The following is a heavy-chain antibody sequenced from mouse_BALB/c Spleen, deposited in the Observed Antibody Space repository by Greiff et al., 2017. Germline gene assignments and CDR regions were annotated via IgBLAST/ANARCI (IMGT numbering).Heavy chain of an antibody. Sequence: EVQVVESGGGLVKPGGSLKLSCAASGFTFSSYAMSWVRQTPEKRLEWVASISSGGSTYYPDSVKGRFTISRDNARNILYLQMSSRRSEDTAMYYCARKENYGSSYGWFAYWGQGTLVTVSA. CDR1: GFTFSSYA. J-gene: IGHJ3*01. V-gene: IGHV5-6-5*01. D-gene: IGHD1-1*01. CDR3: ARKENYGSSYGWFAY. CDR2: ISSGGST.